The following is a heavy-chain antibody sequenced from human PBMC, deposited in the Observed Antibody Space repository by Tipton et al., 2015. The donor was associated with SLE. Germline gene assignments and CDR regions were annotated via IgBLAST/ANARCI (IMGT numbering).Heavy chain of an antibody. J-gene: IGHJ3*02. CDR3: ARGKYAFDI. CDR1: GGSISSSSSYY. Sequence: TLSLTCAVYGGSISSSSSYYWAWIRQPPGKGVEWIGSIYHSGNTYYNPSLKSRVTISVDTSKNQFSLKLSSVTAADTAVYYCARGKYAFDIWGQGTLVTVSS. CDR2: IYHSGNT. V-gene: IGHV4-39*07.